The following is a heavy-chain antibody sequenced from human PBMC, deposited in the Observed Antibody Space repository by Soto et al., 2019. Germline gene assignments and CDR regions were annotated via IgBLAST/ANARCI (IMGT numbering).Heavy chain of an antibody. J-gene: IGHJ4*02. CDR1: GGSISSSSYY. CDR2: IYYSGST. Sequence: SETLSLTCTVSGGSISSSSYYWGWIRQPPGKGLEWIGSIYYSGSTYYNPSLKSRVTISVDTSKNQFSLKLSSVTAADTAVYYCAGSLPTYGSGSFDYWGQGTLVTVSS. D-gene: IGHD3-10*01. CDR3: AGSLPTYGSGSFDY. V-gene: IGHV4-39*07.